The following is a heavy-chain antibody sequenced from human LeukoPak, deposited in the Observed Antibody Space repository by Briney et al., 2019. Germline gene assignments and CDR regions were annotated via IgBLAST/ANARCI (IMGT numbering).Heavy chain of an antibody. CDR2: INPNSGGT. J-gene: IGHJ4*02. V-gene: IGHV1-2*06. CDR1: GYTFTGYY. CDR3: ARGNDYVWGSYRYFDY. Sequence: ASVKVSCKASGYTFTGYYMHWVRQAPGQGLEWMGRINPNSGGTNYAQKFQGRVTMTRDTSISTAYMELSRLRSDDTAVYYCARGNDYVWGSYRYFDYWAREPWSPSPQ. D-gene: IGHD3-16*02.